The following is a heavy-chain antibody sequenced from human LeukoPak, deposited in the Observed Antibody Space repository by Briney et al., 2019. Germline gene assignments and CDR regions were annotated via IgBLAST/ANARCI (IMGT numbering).Heavy chain of an antibody. CDR2: ISYDGSNK. V-gene: IGHV3-30*04. CDR3: ARDRYGSALSY. J-gene: IGHJ4*02. CDR1: GFTFSSYA. Sequence: GSLRLSCAASGFTFSSYAMHWVRQAPGKGLEWVAVISYDGSNKYYADSVKGRFTISRDNSKNTLYLQMNSLRAEDTAVYYCARDRYGSALSYWGQGTLVTVSS. D-gene: IGHD3-10*01.